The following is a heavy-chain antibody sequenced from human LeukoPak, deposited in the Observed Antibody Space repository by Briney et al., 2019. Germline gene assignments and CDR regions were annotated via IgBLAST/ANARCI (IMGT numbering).Heavy chain of an antibody. CDR1: GYSISSGYY. V-gene: IGHV4-38-2*02. CDR2: IFHSGST. Sequence: SETLSLTCTVSGYSISSGYYWGWIRQPPGKGLEWIGSIFHSGSTYYNPSLKSRVTISVDTSKNQFSLKLSSVTAADTAVYYCARHVGFITMVRGVINNNWFDPWGQGTLVTVSS. J-gene: IGHJ5*02. D-gene: IGHD3-10*01. CDR3: ARHVGFITMVRGVINNNWFDP.